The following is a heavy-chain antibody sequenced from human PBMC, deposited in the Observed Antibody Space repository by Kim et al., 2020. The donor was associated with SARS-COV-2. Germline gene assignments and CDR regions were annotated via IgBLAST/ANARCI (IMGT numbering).Heavy chain of an antibody. V-gene: IGHV1-69*04. CDR1: GGTFSSYA. CDR2: IIPILGIA. Sequence: SVKVSCKASGGTFSSYAISWVRQAPGQGLEWMGRIIPILGIANYAQKFQGRVTITADKSTSTAYMELSSLRSEDTAVYYCARGEHHVREGYYYYMDVWGKGTTVTVSS. D-gene: IGHD6-6*01. J-gene: IGHJ6*03. CDR3: ARGEHHVREGYYYYMDV.